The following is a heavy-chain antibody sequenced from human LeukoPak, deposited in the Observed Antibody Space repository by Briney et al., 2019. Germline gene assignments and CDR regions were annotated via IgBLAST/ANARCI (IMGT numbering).Heavy chain of an antibody. D-gene: IGHD3-22*01. CDR3: AAHHPYYYDSSGYSPFDY. Sequence: GGSLRLSCAASGFTFSSYAMSWVRQAPGKGLEWVSAISGSGGSTYYADSVKGRFTISRDNSKHTLYLQMNSLRAEDTAVYYCAAHHPYYYDSSGYSPFDYWGQGTLVTVSS. J-gene: IGHJ4*02. CDR1: GFTFSSYA. V-gene: IGHV3-23*01. CDR2: ISGSGGST.